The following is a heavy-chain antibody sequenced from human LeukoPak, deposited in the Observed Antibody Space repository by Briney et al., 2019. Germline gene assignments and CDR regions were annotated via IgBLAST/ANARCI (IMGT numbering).Heavy chain of an antibody. D-gene: IGHD2-2*01. J-gene: IGHJ4*02. CDR2: ITTTGGSI. CDR3: ARNLPAADY. V-gene: IGHV3-21*01. CDR1: GFSFSSYN. Sequence: PGGSLRLSSAASGFSFSSYNMYWVRQAPGQGLEWVSSITTTGGSIYYADSVKGRFTISRDNAKSSLYLQMNSLRAEDTAVYYCARNLPAADYWGQGTLVTVSS.